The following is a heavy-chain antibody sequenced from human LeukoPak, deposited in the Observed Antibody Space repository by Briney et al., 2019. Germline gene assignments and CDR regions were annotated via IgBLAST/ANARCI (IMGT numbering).Heavy chain of an antibody. Sequence: KPSETLSLTCTVSGGSISSSSYYWSWIRQPAGKGLEWIVRIYTSGSTNYNPSLKSRLTISVDTSKNQFSLKLSSVTAADTAVYYCARETSQKGAHYMDVWGKGTTVTISS. CDR2: IYTSGST. D-gene: IGHD3-16*01. V-gene: IGHV4-61*02. CDR3: ARETSQKGAHYMDV. J-gene: IGHJ6*03. CDR1: GGSISSSSYY.